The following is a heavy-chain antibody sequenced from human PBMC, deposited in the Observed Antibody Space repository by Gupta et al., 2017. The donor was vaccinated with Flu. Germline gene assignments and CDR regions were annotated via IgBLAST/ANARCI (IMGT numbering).Heavy chain of an antibody. D-gene: IGHD3-22*01. V-gene: IGHV4-4*07. CDR2: VYSDGRT. CDR3: ARENPMIPHVFDI. CDR1: GDSFNLYF. Sequence: QVQLQESGPGLVKPSETLSLTCSVSGDSFNLYFWNWIRQPAGKGLEYIGRVYSDGRTDYNPSLKSRVTMSIDTSKNQVSLKLRSVTAVDAAVYYCARENPMIPHVFDIWCEWTMVTVSS. J-gene: IGHJ3*02.